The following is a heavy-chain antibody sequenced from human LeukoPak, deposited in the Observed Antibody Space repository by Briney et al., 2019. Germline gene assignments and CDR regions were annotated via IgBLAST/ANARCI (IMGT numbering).Heavy chain of an antibody. CDR3: ARAPRALPSLDAFDI. CDR1: GGSISSGDYY. Sequence: SETLSLTCTVSGGSISSGDYYWSWIRQPPGKGLEWIGYIYYSGSTYYNPSLKSRVTISVDTSKNQFSLKLSSVTAADTAVYYCARAPRALPSLDAFDIWGQGTMVTVSS. V-gene: IGHV4-30-4*01. D-gene: IGHD3-10*01. J-gene: IGHJ3*02. CDR2: IYYSGST.